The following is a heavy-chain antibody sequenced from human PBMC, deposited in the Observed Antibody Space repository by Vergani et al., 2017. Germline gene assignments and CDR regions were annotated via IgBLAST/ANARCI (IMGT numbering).Heavy chain of an antibody. V-gene: IGHV4-39*07. CDR2: IYYSENK. Sequence: QLQLQESGPGLVKPSETLSLTCTVSGGSITYGAFYWGWIRQSPGKGLEWIGSIYYSENKFYNPSLESRVTLSIDTTKNQFSLKLSSVTAADTAVYYCARVDGEDGMDVWGQGTTVTVSS. CDR1: GGSITYGAFY. D-gene: IGHD2-2*03. CDR3: ARVDGEDGMDV. J-gene: IGHJ6*02.